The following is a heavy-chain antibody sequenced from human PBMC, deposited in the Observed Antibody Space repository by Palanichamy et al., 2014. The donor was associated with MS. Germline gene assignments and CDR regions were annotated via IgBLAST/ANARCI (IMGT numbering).Heavy chain of an antibody. J-gene: IGHJ4*02. CDR1: GFSLTTSGVG. V-gene: IGHV2-5*02. D-gene: IGHD6-13*01. Sequence: QITLKESGPTLVKPTQTLTLTCTFSGFSLTTSGVGVGWIRQPPGKALEWLALIYWDDDKRYSPSLKSRLTITKDTSKNQVVLTMTNMDPVDTATYYCARCPGGDTSSWPYYFDYWGQGTLVTVSS. CDR3: ARCPGGDTSSWPYYFDY. CDR2: IYWDDDK.